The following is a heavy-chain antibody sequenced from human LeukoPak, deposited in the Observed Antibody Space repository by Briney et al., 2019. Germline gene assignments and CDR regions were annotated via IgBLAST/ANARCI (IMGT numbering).Heavy chain of an antibody. CDR1: GYTFTSFD. CDR2: MTPNSGQT. V-gene: IGHV1-8*01. D-gene: IGHD2-2*01. Sequence: ASVKVSCKASGYTFTSFDINWVRQATGQGLEWLGWMTPNSGQTGYAQKFQGRVTLTRDTSTSTAYMELSSLTSEDMAVYYCARNEYATGWFDHWGQGTVVTVSS. J-gene: IGHJ5*02. CDR3: ARNEYATGWFDH.